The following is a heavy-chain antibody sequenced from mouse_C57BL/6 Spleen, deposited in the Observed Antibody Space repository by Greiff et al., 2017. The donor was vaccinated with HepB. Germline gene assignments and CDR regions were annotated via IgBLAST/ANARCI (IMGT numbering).Heavy chain of an antibody. V-gene: IGHV7-3*01. CDR3: ARVPDGYYRRAMDY. CDR2: IRNKANGYTT. CDR1: GFTFTDYY. J-gene: IGHJ4*01. D-gene: IGHD2-3*01. Sequence: EVHLVESGGGLVQPGGSLSLSCAASGFTFTDYYMSWVRQPPGKALEWLGFIRNKANGYTTEYSASVKGRFTISRDNSQSILYLQMNALRAEDSATYYCARVPDGYYRRAMDYWGQGTSVTVSS.